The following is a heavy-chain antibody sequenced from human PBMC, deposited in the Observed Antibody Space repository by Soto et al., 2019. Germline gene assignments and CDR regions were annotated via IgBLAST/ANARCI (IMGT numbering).Heavy chain of an antibody. CDR2: IIPFFGTA. CDR3: ARDGGRHSGGIDY. J-gene: IGHJ4*02. V-gene: IGHV1-69*01. Sequence: QVQLVQSGAEVKKPGSSVKVSCKASGGTFSSYSINWVRQAPGKGLEGMGEIIPFFGTANYAQKFQGRVTITADESTSTAYMELSSLRSEDTAVYYCARDGGRHSGGIDYWGQGTLVTVSS. D-gene: IGHD1-26*01. CDR1: GGTFSSYS.